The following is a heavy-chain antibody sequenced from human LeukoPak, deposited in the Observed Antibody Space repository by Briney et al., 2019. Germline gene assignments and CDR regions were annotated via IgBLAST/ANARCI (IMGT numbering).Heavy chain of an antibody. J-gene: IGHJ6*03. Sequence: ASVKVSCKASGYTFSSYGISWVRQAPGQGLEWMGWISAYNGNRNYAQKLQGRVTMTTDTSTSTAYMELSSLRSEDTAVYYCARSGGYSYGFHENYYYYYYMDVWGKGTTVTISS. CDR2: ISAYNGNR. D-gene: IGHD5-18*01. CDR1: GYTFSSYG. V-gene: IGHV1-18*01. CDR3: ARSGGYSYGFHENYYYYYYMDV.